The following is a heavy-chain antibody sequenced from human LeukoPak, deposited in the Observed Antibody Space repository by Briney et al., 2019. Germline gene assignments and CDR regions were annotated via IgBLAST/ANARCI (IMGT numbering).Heavy chain of an antibody. CDR2: INPSGGST. V-gene: IGHV1-46*03. CDR3: ARVKGYCSSTSCRTTETYYYYSMDV. CDR1: GYTFTSYY. D-gene: IGHD2-2*01. Sequence: ASVKVSCKASGYTFTSYYMHWVRQAPGQGLEWMGIINPSGGSTSYAQKFQGRVTMTRDTSTSTVYMELSSLRSEDTAVYYCARVKGYCSSTSCRTTETYYYYSMDVWGQGTTVTVSS. J-gene: IGHJ6*02.